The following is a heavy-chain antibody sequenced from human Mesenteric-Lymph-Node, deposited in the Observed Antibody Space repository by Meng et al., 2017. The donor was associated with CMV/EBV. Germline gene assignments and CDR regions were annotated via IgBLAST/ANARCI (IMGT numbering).Heavy chain of an antibody. J-gene: IGHJ4*02. CDR1: GASISSSSYY. V-gene: IGHV4-39*07. Sequence: SETLSLTCIVSGASISSSSYYWGWIRQPPGKGLEWIGNIYYSGTTYQSPSLKSRLTISVDTSKDQFSLKLRSVTAADTAVYYCARPRSGFYFQPFDYWGQGTLVTVSS. CDR2: IYYSGTT. D-gene: IGHD3-3*01. CDR3: ARPRSGFYFQPFDY.